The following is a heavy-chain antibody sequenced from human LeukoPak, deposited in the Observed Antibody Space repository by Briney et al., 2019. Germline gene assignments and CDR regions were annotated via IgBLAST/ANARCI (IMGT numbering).Heavy chain of an antibody. CDR3: AKVQSDIVGAMFFAFDV. CDR2: IIGSGSEM. J-gene: IGHJ3*01. D-gene: IGHD1-26*01. CDR1: GFTFNSYS. Sequence: PGGSLRLSCGVSGFTFNSYSMNWVRQAPGKGLEWVASIIGSGSEMFYADSLKGRFTISRDNSENSLYLRMSSLRVEDTAVYYCAKVQSDIVGAMFFAFDVWGQGTMVSVSS. V-gene: IGHV3-21*06.